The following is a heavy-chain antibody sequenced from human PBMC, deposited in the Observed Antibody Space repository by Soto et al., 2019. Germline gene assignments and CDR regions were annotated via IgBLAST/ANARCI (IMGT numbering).Heavy chain of an antibody. CDR3: ARGDSRDAFDI. CDR1: GGTFSSYA. CDR2: IIPIFGTA. V-gene: IGHV1-69*13. Sequence: ASVKVSCKASGGTFSSYAISWVRQAPGQGLEWMGGIIPIFGTANYAQKFQGRVTITADESTSTAYMELSSLRSENTAVYYCARGDSRDAFDIWGQGTMVTVSS. J-gene: IGHJ3*02. D-gene: IGHD5-18*01.